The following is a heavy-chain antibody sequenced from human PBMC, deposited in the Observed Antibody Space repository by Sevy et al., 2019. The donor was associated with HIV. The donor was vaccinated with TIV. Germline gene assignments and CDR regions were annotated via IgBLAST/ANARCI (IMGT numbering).Heavy chain of an antibody. J-gene: IGHJ2*01. D-gene: IGHD3-22*01. CDR1: GYTFTNYW. CDR3: ARRQPQNYFDSSGYYAPDWYFDL. Sequence: GESLKFSCKGSGYTFTNYWIGWVRQMPGKGLEWMGIIYPGDSDTRYSPSFQGQVTISADKSISTAYLQWSSLKASDTAMYYCARRQPQNYFDSSGYYAPDWYFDLWGRGTLVTVSS. V-gene: IGHV5-51*01. CDR2: IYPGDSDT.